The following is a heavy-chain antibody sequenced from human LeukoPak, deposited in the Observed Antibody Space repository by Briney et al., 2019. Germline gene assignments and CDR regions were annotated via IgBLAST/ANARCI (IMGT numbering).Heavy chain of an antibody. CDR2: ITKSGGST. V-gene: IGHV3-23*01. CDR3: ANVVGGY. D-gene: IGHD2-21*01. Sequence: PGGSLRLSCAVSGITFTTIDVSWVRLAPGQGLEWVSTITKSGGSTYYADSVKGRFTIPRDNSRDTLYLQMNSLRADDTAVYYCANVVGGYWGQGTLVTVSS. CDR1: GITFTTID. J-gene: IGHJ4*02.